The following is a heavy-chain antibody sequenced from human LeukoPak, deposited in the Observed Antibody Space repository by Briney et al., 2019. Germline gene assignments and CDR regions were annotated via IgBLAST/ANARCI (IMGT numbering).Heavy chain of an antibody. CDR1: GYSFTSYW. V-gene: IGHV5-51*01. Sequence: GESLKISCKGSGYSFTSYWIGWVRQMPGEGLEWMGIIYPGDSDTRYSPSFQGQVTISADKSISTAYLQWSSLKASDTAMYYCARLLRNIAAAVYYFDYWGQGTLVTVSS. D-gene: IGHD6-13*01. J-gene: IGHJ4*02. CDR3: ARLLRNIAAAVYYFDY. CDR2: IYPGDSDT.